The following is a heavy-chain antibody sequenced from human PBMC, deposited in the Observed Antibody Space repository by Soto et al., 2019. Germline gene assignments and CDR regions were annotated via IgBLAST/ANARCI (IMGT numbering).Heavy chain of an antibody. V-gene: IGHV3-23*01. CDR1: GFTFISYA. Sequence: WGSLRLSCAASGFTFISYAIIFFRQAPWKWLEWVSAISGSGGSTYYADSVKGRFTISRDNSKNTLYLQMNSLRAEDTAVYYCAKRPSIAARADSWGQGTLVTVSS. J-gene: IGHJ4*02. CDR3: AKRPSIAARADS. CDR2: ISGSGGST. D-gene: IGHD6-6*01.